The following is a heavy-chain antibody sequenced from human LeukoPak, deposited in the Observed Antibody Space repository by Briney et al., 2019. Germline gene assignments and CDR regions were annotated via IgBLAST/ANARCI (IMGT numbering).Heavy chain of an antibody. D-gene: IGHD3-22*01. CDR2: ISGGGGST. CDR3: AKKGVGYYDAFDI. Sequence: PGGSLRLSCAASGFTFSSYAMSWVRQAPGKGLEWVSAISGGGGSTYYADSVKGRFTISRDNSKNTLHLQMNSLRADDSAVYYCAKKGVGYYDAFDIWGQGTMVTVS. CDR1: GFTFSSYA. J-gene: IGHJ3*02. V-gene: IGHV3-23*01.